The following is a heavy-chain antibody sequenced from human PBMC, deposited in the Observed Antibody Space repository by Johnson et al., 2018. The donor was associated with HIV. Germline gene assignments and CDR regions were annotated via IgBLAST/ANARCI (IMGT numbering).Heavy chain of an antibody. D-gene: IGHD3-10*01. J-gene: IGHJ3*02. CDR1: AFAFSSYA. CDR3: ARESLEFWSRGAFDI. CDR2: ISSDGSNK. Sequence: QVQLVESGGGVVQPGKSLRLSCVASAFAFSSYAMHWVRQTPGKGLEWVAVISSDGSNKYFADSVKGRFIISRDNSKNTLYLQMNSLTTEDTAVYYCARESLEFWSRGAFDIWGQGTMVTVSS. V-gene: IGHV3-30*04.